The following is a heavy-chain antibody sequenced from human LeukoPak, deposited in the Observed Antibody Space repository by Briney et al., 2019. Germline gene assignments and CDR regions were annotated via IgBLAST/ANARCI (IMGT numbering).Heavy chain of an antibody. V-gene: IGHV3-53*01. Sequence: PGGSLRLSCAASGFTVSSNYMSWVRPAPGKGLEWVSVIYSGGSTYCADSVKGRFTISRDNSKNTLYLQMNSLRAEDTAVYYCATRGGGSGYYYWGQGTLVTVSS. CDR2: IYSGGST. J-gene: IGHJ4*02. D-gene: IGHD3-22*01. CDR3: ATRGGGSGYYY. CDR1: GFTVSSNY.